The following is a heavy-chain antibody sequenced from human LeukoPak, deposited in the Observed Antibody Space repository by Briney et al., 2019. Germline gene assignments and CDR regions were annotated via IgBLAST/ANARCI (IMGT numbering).Heavy chain of an antibody. CDR2: ISAYNGNT. D-gene: IGHD5-12*01. Sequence: ASVKVSCKASGYTFTSYGISWVRQAPGKGLEWMGWISAYNGNTNYAQKLQGTVTMTTDTSTSTAYMQLRSLRSDDTAVYYCARADIVATTHDYWGQGTLVTVSS. V-gene: IGHV1-18*01. J-gene: IGHJ4*02. CDR3: ARADIVATTHDY. CDR1: GYTFTSYG.